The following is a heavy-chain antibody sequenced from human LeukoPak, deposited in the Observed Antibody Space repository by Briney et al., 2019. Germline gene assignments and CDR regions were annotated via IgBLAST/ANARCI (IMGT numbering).Heavy chain of an antibody. CDR2: ISAYNGNT. J-gene: IGHJ3*02. CDR3: AREDCSGGSCYSLSLTPVFHVFDI. D-gene: IGHD2-15*01. V-gene: IGHV1-18*01. CDR1: GYAFTRSG. Sequence: ASVKVSCKASGYAFTRSGISWGRQAPGQGLEWMGWISAYNGNTNYAPKLQGRVTMTTDTSTSTAYMELRSLRSDDTAVYYCAREDCSGGSCYSLSLTPVFHVFDIWGQGTVVTVSS.